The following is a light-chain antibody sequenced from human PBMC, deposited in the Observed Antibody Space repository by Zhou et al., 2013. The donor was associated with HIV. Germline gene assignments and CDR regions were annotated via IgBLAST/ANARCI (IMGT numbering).Light chain of an antibody. CDR3: QQYGSSLWT. CDR2: GAS. Sequence: EIVMTQSPATLSVSPGERAILSCRASQSVNSNLAWYQQKPGQAPRLLMYGASSRATGIPDRFSGSGSGTDFTLTISRLEPEDFAVYYCQQYGSSLWTFGQGTKVEIK. J-gene: IGKJ1*01. V-gene: IGKV3-20*01. CDR1: QSVNSN.